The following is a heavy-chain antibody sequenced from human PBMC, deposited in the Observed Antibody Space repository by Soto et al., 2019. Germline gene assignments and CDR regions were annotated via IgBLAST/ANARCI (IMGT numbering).Heavy chain of an antibody. CDR1: GFTFSSYG. D-gene: IGHD3-3*01. J-gene: IGHJ6*02. CDR2: ISYDGSNK. Sequence: QVQLVESGGGVVQPGRSLRLSCAASGFTFSSYGMHWVRQAPGKGLEWVAVISYDGSNKYYADSVKGRFTISRDNSKNTLYLQMNSLRAEDTAVYYCAKLRFLEWLSLVDGMDVWGQGTTVTVSS. V-gene: IGHV3-30*18. CDR3: AKLRFLEWLSLVDGMDV.